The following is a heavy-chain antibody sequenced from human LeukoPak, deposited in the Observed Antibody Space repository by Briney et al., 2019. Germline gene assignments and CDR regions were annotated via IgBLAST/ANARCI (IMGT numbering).Heavy chain of an antibody. J-gene: IGHJ4*02. Sequence: PSETLSLTCTVSGGSISSGSYYWSWIRQPAGKGLEWIGRIYTSGSTNYNPSLKSRVTISVDTSKNQFSLKLSSVTAADTAVYYCARDKEDGGNSRFDYWGQGTLVTVSS. CDR3: ARDKEDGGNSRFDY. CDR2: IYTSGST. V-gene: IGHV4-61*02. CDR1: GGSISSGSYY. D-gene: IGHD4-23*01.